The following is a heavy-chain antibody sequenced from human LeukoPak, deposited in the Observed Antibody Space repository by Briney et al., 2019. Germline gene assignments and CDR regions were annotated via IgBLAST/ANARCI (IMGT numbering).Heavy chain of an antibody. D-gene: IGHD6-19*01. Sequence: ASVKVSCKASGYTFTSYDINWVRQATGQGIEWMGWMNPNSGNTGYAQKFQGRVTITRNTSISTAYMELSSLRSEDTAVYYCARGPFSEPGIAVAGSFDYWGQGTLVTVSS. V-gene: IGHV1-8*03. CDR1: GYTFTSYD. J-gene: IGHJ4*02. CDR2: MNPNSGNT. CDR3: ARGPFSEPGIAVAGSFDY.